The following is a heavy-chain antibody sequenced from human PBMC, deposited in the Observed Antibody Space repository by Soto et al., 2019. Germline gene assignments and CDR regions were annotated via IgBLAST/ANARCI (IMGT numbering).Heavy chain of an antibody. V-gene: IGHV1-69*02. CDR2: IIPILGIA. CDR1: AATFTSYT. CDR3: ERGLTYGSGSKYHHYPWLDP. Sequence: SVKVSCKAAAATFTSYTISRVRQAPGQGLEWMGRIIPILGIANYAQKFQGRVTITADKSTSTAYIELSSLRSEDTAVYYCERGLTYGSGSKYHHYPWLDPQGQG. J-gene: IGHJ5*02. D-gene: IGHD3-10*01.